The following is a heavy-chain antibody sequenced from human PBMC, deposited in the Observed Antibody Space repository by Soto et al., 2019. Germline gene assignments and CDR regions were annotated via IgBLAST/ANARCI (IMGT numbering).Heavy chain of an antibody. J-gene: IGHJ4*02. V-gene: IGHV2-5*02. CDR2: LYWDDDE. Sequence: QITLNESGPTLVKPTQTLTLTCTFSGFSLSTRGVGVGWIRQPPGKALEWLALLYWDDDERYSPSLMSRLTITKDTAKNQVFLTITNMDPVDTATYYCAHRPRGFTYFFDYRGQGTLVTVSS. CDR3: AHRPRGFTYFFDY. CDR1: GFSLSTRGVG.